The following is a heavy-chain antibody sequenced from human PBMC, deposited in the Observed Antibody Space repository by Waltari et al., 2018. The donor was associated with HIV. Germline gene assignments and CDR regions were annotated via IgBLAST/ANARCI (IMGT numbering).Heavy chain of an antibody. Sequence: QLQLQESGPGLVKPSETLSLTCTVSGGSISSSSYYWGWIRQPPGKGLEWIGSIYYSGSTYYNPSLKSRVTISVDTSKNQFSLKLSSVTAADTAVYYCARRGYDSTGGFDYWGQGTLVTVSS. CDR2: IYYSGST. CDR1: GGSISSSSYY. CDR3: ARRGYDSTGGFDY. J-gene: IGHJ4*02. V-gene: IGHV4-39*01. D-gene: IGHD5-12*01.